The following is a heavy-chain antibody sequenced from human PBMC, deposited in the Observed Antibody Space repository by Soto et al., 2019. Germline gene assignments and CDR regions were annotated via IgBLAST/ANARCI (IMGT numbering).Heavy chain of an antibody. CDR2: ISYDGSNK. D-gene: IGHD3-10*01. V-gene: IGHV3-30-3*01. Sequence: QVQLVESGGGVVQPGRSLRLSCAASGFTFSSYAMHWVRQAPGKGLEWVAVISYDGSNKYYADSVKGRFTISRDNSKNTLYLHMNSLRAEDTAVYYCARVVVRGVIIPHYFDYWGQGTLVTVSS. J-gene: IGHJ4*02. CDR3: ARVVVRGVIIPHYFDY. CDR1: GFTFSSYA.